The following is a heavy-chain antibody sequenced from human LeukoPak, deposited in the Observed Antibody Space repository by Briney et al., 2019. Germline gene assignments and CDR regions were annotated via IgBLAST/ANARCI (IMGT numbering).Heavy chain of an antibody. J-gene: IGHJ4*02. V-gene: IGHV3-64D*09. CDR3: VNGQGSDY. CDR1: GFTFSSYA. Sequence: PGGSLRLSCSASGFTFSSYAMYCVRQAPGKGLEYVSGISSNGGSTNYADSVKGRFTISRDNSKNTLYLQMSSLRVEDTAVYYCVNGQGSDYWGQGTLVTVSS. CDR2: ISSNGGST.